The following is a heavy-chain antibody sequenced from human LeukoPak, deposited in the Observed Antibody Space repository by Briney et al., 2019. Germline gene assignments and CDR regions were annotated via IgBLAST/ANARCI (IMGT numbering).Heavy chain of an antibody. Sequence: PGGSLRLSCGAPDSNIGTYAVTWVRQVPGKGLEWVSGMSGGGLSTYYARSVKGRFTISRDDAKNTLYLQMNSLTADDTAIYYCARDTGDANGWYYFDYWGQGTLVTVSS. CDR2: MSGGGLST. D-gene: IGHD6-19*01. J-gene: IGHJ4*02. CDR1: DSNIGTYA. CDR3: ARDTGDANGWYYFDY. V-gene: IGHV3-23*01.